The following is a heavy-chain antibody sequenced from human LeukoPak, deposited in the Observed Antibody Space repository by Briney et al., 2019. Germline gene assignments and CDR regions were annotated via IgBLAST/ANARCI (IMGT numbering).Heavy chain of an antibody. V-gene: IGHV1-69*13. CDR3: ARGCRDGYNWYFDY. Sequence: ASVKVSCKASGGTFSRYAISWVRQAPGQGLEWMGGIIPIFGTANYAQKFQGRVTITADESTSTAYMELSSLRSEDTAVYYCARGCRDGYNWYFDYWGQGTLVTVSS. D-gene: IGHD5-24*01. CDR1: GGTFSRYA. CDR2: IIPIFGTA. J-gene: IGHJ4*02.